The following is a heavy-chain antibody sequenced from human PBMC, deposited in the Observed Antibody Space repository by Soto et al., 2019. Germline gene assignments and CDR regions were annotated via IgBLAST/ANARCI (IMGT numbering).Heavy chain of an antibody. D-gene: IGHD6-19*01. J-gene: IGHJ4*02. CDR3: ARDRIAVAGLFDY. CDR1: GFTFSSYS. Sequence: GGSLRLSCAASGFTFSSYSMNWVRQAPGKGLEWVSSISSSSSYIYYADSVKGRFTISRDNAKNSLYLQMNSLRAEDTAVYYCARDRIAVAGLFDYWGQGTLVTVSS. CDR2: ISSSSSYI. V-gene: IGHV3-21*01.